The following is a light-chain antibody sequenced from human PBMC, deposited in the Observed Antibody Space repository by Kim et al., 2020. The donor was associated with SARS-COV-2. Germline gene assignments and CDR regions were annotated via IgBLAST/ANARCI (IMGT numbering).Light chain of an antibody. J-gene: IGLJ1*01. CDR2: EDT. Sequence: SYELTQPPSVSVSPGQTASLTCSGDKLGEKYTSWYQQKPGQSPVLVIHEDTKRPSGIPERFSGSNSGSTATLTITETQTMDEADYYCQAWDTSTAFFGTG. CDR3: QAWDTSTAF. V-gene: IGLV3-1*01. CDR1: KLGEKY.